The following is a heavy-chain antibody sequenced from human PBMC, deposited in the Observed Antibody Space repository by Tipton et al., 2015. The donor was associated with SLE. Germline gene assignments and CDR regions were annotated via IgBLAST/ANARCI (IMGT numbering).Heavy chain of an antibody. CDR2: TSFDGSHK. CDR3: ARDFSVEGDYFDY. CDR1: GFTFSSYA. D-gene: IGHD4-23*01. J-gene: IGHJ4*02. Sequence: SLRLSCAASGFTFSSYAMLWVRQAPGKGLEWVALTSFDGSHKYYADSVKGRFTISRDNAKNSLYLQMNTLRAEDTAVYYCARDFSVEGDYFDYWGQGTLVTVSS. V-gene: IGHV3-30*03.